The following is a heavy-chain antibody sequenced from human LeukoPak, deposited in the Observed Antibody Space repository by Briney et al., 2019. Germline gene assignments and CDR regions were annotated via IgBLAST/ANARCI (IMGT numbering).Heavy chain of an antibody. V-gene: IGHV3-7*03. CDR3: ARGHFGMEV. D-gene: IGHD2/OR15-2a*01. CDR1: GLTFGSYW. CDR2: IKEDGSEK. J-gene: IGHJ6*02. Sequence: GGSLRLSCAASGLTFGSYWMSWVRQAPGKGLEWVANIKEDGSEKHYVDSVKGRFTISRDNAENSLYLQMNSLRAEDTAVYYCARGHFGMEVWGQGTTVTVSS.